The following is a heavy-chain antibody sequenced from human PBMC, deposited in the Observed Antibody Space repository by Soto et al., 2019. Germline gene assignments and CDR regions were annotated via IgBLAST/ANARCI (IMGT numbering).Heavy chain of an antibody. D-gene: IGHD6-13*01. CDR3: AHTYSSSWYDRAEYFQH. V-gene: IGHV2-5*02. J-gene: IGHJ1*01. CDR1: GFSLSTSGVG. CDR2: IYWDDDK. Sequence: QITLKESGPTLVKPTQTLTLTCTFSGFSLSTSGVGVGWIRQPPGKDLEWLALIYWDDDKRYSPSLKSRLTITNDTSKNQVVLTMTNMDPVDTATYYCAHTYSSSWYDRAEYFQHWGQGTLVTVSS.